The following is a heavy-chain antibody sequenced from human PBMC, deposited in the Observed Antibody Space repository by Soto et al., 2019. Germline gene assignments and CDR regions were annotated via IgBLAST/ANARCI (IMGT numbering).Heavy chain of an antibody. CDR1: GFTFSDYD. CDR3: ARDCTGWTGGDH. Sequence: PGGSLRLSCAACGFTFSDYDMHWVRQAPGKRLEWVAVLWRDGSKVYYEDSVKGRFTISRDNSKNTLYLEMNSLRVEDTAVYYCARDCTGWTGGDHWGQRTLVTVSS. D-gene: IGHD6-19*01. J-gene: IGHJ4*02. CDR2: LWRDGSKV. V-gene: IGHV3-33*01.